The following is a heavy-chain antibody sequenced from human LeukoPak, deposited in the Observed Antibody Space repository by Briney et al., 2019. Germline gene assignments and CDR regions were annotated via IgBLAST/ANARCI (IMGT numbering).Heavy chain of an antibody. CDR2: IYSDGST. CDR1: GFTVSSNY. D-gene: IGHD1-26*01. CDR3: ARELREHGVFDI. J-gene: IGHJ3*02. Sequence: GGSLRLSCAASGFTVSSNYMSWVRQAPGKGLEWVSEIYSDGSTYYAASVKGRFSISRDSSKNTVYLQMDSLRAEDTAVYYCARELREHGVFDIWGQGTMVTVSS. V-gene: IGHV3-53*01.